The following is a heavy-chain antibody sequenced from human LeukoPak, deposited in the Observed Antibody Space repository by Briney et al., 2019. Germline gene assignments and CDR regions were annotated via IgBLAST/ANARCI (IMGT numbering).Heavy chain of an antibody. Sequence: GGSLRLSCAASGFTFSTYGMDWVRQAPGKGLEWVSSISGSSKYIYYADSVKGRFTISRDDAKSSLFLEINSLRAEDTAMYYCARERDCGSSSCVAYFFDYWGQGALVTVSS. CDR3: ARERDCGSSSCVAYFFDY. J-gene: IGHJ4*02. D-gene: IGHD2-2*01. V-gene: IGHV3-21*01. CDR1: GFTFSTYG. CDR2: ISGSSKYI.